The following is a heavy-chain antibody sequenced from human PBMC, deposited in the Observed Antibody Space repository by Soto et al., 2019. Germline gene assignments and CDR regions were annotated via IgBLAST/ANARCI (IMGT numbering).Heavy chain of an antibody. J-gene: IGHJ4*02. V-gene: IGHV3-30*18. D-gene: IGHD1-26*01. CDR2: TSYDGNKR. Sequence: LRLSCAASGFTFSNYGMHWVRQAPGKGLEWVAVTSYDGNKRYSADFVKGRFTISRDNSKNTLYLQINSLRAEDTAVYYCAKGLGVAWELPDYWGQGTLVTVSS. CDR3: AKGLGVAWELPDY. CDR1: GFTFSNYG.